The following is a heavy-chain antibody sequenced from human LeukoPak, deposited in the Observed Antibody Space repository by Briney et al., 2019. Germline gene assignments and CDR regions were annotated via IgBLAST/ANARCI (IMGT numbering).Heavy chain of an antibody. CDR3: AKDPRHYDSSGYRDY. V-gene: IGHV3-23*01. J-gene: IGHJ4*02. CDR2: ISGSGGST. CDR1: GFTFSSYA. Sequence: GGALRLSCAASGFTFSSYAMSWVRQAPGKGLEWVSAISGSGGSTYYADSVKGRFTISRDNSKNTLYLQMNSLRAEDTAVYYCAKDPRHYDSSGYRDYWGQGTLVTVSS. D-gene: IGHD3-22*01.